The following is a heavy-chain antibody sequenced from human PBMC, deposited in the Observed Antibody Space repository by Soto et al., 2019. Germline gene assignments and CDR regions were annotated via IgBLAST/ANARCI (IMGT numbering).Heavy chain of an antibody. J-gene: IGHJ5*02. V-gene: IGHV3-74*01. CDR2: VKSDGSIT. CDR1: GFTFSGYW. CDR3: ARSDWFDP. Sequence: EVQLLESGGALVQPGGSLRLSRAASGFTFSGYWMHWVRQAPGQGLVWVSRVKSDGSITSYADSVRGRFTISRDNAKNTLYLQMNSLRAEDTAVYYCARSDWFDPWGQGTLVTVSS.